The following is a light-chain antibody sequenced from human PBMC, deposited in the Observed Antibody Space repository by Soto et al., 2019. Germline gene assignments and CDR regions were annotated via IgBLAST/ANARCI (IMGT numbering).Light chain of an antibody. V-gene: IGKV4-1*01. CDR1: QGVLYSSNNKTY. Sequence: DIVMTQSPDSLAVSLGERATINFKSIQGVLYSSNNKTYLAWYQQKPGQPPKLLIYWASTRESGVPDRFSGSGSGTDFTLTISSLQAEDVAVYYCQQYYSTPLTFGGGTKVDIK. CDR2: WAS. J-gene: IGKJ4*01. CDR3: QQYYSTPLT.